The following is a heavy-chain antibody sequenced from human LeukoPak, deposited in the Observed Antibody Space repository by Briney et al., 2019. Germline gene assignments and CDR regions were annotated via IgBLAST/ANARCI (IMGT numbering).Heavy chain of an antibody. CDR2: IYYSGST. CDR1: GGSISSYY. J-gene: IGHJ6*02. V-gene: IGHV4-59*01. CDR3: AREWGVVPTARRGDYYYYGMDV. Sequence: SETLSLTCTVSGGSISSYYWSWIRQPPGKGLEWIGFIYYSGSTNYNPSLKSRVTIPVDTSKKQFSLMLSSATAADTAVYYCAREWGVVPTARRGDYYYYGMDVWGQGTTVTVSS. D-gene: IGHD2-15*01.